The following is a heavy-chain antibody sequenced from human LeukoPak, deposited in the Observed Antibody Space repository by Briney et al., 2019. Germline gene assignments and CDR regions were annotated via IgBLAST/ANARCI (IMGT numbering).Heavy chain of an antibody. CDR2: IYYSGTT. D-gene: IGHD1-26*01. J-gene: IGHJ4*02. CDR1: GGSISSGGYS. Sequence: TTSETLSLTCAVSGGSISSGGYSWTWIRQPPGKGLECIGHIYYSGTTYYNPSLKSRITISLDTSKNQFSLRLTSVTAADTAVYYCARRGSGSYYGPWAFDYWGQGTLVTVSS. CDR3: ARRGSGSYYGPWAFDY. V-gene: IGHV4-30-4*07.